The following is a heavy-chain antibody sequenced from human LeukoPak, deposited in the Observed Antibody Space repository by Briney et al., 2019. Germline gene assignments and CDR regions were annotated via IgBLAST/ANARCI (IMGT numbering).Heavy chain of an antibody. D-gene: IGHD1-26*01. CDR2: ITGSSSTI. CDR3: ARDKVVGPSNFDY. CDR1: GFTFSTYS. V-gene: IGHV3-48*01. J-gene: IGHJ4*02. Sequence: GGSLRLSCAASGFTFSTYSLNWVRQAAGKRLEWVSYITGSSSTIHYADSVKGRFTISRDKAKNSLYLQMNSLRAEDTAVYYCARDKVVGPSNFDYWGQGTLVTVSS.